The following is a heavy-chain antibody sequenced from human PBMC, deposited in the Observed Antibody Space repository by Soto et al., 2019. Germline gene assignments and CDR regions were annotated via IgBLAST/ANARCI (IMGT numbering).Heavy chain of an antibody. D-gene: IGHD3-22*01. CDR2: IYYSGST. CDR3: ARATCYYVSSGTRHPYYFDY. V-gene: IGHV4-30-4*01. CDR1: GGSISSGDHY. Sequence: SETLSLTCTVSGGSISSGDHYWSWIRQPPGKGLEWIGFIYYSGSTYYNPSLKSRITISVDTSRNQFSLKLSSVTAADTAVYYCARATCYYVSSGTRHPYYFDYWGQGTLVTVSS. J-gene: IGHJ4*02.